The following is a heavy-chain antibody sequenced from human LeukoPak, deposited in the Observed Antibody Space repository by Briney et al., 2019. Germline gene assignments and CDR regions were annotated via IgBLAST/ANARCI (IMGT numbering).Heavy chain of an antibody. D-gene: IGHD5-24*01. V-gene: IGHV1-46*01. CDR2: INPSGGST. CDR1: GYTFTSYY. Sequence: ASVKVSCKASGYTFTSYYMHWVRQAPGQGLEWMGIINPSGGSTSYAQKFQGRVTMTRDMSTSTVYVELSSLRSEDTAVYYCARGGWLQYSFDYWGQGTLVTVSS. J-gene: IGHJ4*02. CDR3: ARGGWLQYSFDY.